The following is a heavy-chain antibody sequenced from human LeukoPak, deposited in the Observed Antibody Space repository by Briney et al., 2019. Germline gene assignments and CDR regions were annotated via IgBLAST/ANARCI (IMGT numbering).Heavy chain of an antibody. V-gene: IGHV3-48*01. CDR1: GFTFSSYS. D-gene: IGHD2-2*01. CDR3: AKDSPVVPAAGYHLGAFDY. Sequence: GGSLRLSCAASGFTFSSYSMNWVRQAPGKGLEWVSYISSSSSTIYYADSVKGRFTISRDNSKNTLYLQMNSPRAEDTAVYYCAKDSPVVPAAGYHLGAFDYRGQGTPVTVSS. J-gene: IGHJ4*02. CDR2: ISSSSSTI.